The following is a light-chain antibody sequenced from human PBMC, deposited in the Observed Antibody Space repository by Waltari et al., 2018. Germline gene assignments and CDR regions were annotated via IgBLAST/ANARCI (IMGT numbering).Light chain of an antibody. V-gene: IGLV2-8*01. CDR3: SSYVGSNNPV. J-gene: IGLJ2*01. CDR1: SSDLGGYDF. CDR2: EVS. Sequence: QSALTQPPSASGSPGQSVTISCTGTSSDLGGYDFVSWYQHHPGKAPKLMIYEVSKRPSGVPDRFSCSKSGNTASLTVSGLQAEDEADYYCSSYVGSNNPVFGGGTKLTVL.